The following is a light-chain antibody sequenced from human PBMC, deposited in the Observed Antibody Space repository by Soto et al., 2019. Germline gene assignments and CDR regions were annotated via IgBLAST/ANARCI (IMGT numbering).Light chain of an antibody. V-gene: IGKV1D-12*01. CDR1: QDISSS. CDR3: QQDNSFPLT. Sequence: DIQMTQSPTSVSASVGDRVTITCRASQDISSSLAWYQQKPGKAPKLLIYAASSLQSGVRSRFSGRGSGTDFTLTISSLPPEYIATCYCQQDNSFPLTLGGWTKVEI. J-gene: IGKJ4*01. CDR2: AAS.